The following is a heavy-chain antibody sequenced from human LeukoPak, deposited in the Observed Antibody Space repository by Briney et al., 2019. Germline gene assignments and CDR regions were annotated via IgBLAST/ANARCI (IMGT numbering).Heavy chain of an antibody. CDR3: ARGTIAARAGWFDP. D-gene: IGHD6-6*01. V-gene: IGHV6-1*01. J-gene: IGHJ5*02. CDR1: GDSVSSNSAA. CDR2: TYYRSKWYN. Sequence: SQTLSLTCAISGDSVSSNSAAWNWIRQSPSRGLEWLGRTYYRSKWYNDYAVSVKSRITINPDTSKNQFSLRLNSVTPEDTAVYYCARGTIAARAGWFDPWGQGTLVTVSS.